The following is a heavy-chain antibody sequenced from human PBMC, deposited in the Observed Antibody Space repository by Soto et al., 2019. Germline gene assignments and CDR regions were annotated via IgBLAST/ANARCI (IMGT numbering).Heavy chain of an antibody. CDR3: ARGRSSGGYFDY. CDR2: IRSKAYGGTT. V-gene: IGHV3-49*04. J-gene: IGHJ4*02. D-gene: IGHD6-19*01. Sequence: EVQLVESGGGLVQPGRSLRLSCTASGFTFGDYAMSWVRQAPGKGLEWVGFIRSKAYGGTTEYAASVKGRFTISRDDSKSIAYLQMNSLKTEDTAVYYCARGRSSGGYFDYWGQGTLVTVSS. CDR1: GFTFGDYA.